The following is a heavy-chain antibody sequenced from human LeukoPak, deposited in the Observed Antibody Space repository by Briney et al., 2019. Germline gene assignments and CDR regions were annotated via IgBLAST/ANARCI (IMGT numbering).Heavy chain of an antibody. CDR2: ISNDGIGK. V-gene: IGHV3-30*04. D-gene: IGHD3-22*01. CDR1: GLPLSTYI. J-gene: IGHJ4*02. Sequence: PGGSLRLSCAASGLPLSTYIIHWVRQAPGKGLEWVAAISNDGIGKFYADSVKGRFTITRDNSKNTLHLQIDRLRHEDTAVYHCAREFHRSGYAGTFDCWGPGTLVTVSS. CDR3: AREFHRSGYAGTFDC.